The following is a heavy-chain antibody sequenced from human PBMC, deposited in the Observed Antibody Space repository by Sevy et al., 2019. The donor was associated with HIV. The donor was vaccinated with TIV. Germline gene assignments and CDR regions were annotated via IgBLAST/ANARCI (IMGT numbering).Heavy chain of an antibody. Sequence: SETLSLTCTVSGGSISSYYWSWIRQPPGKGLEWIGYIYYSGSTNYNPSLKSRVTISVDTSKNQFSLKLSSVTAADTAVYYCARDGGRHCSSTSCQYGMDVWGQGTTVTVSS. J-gene: IGHJ6*02. CDR3: ARDGGRHCSSTSCQYGMDV. D-gene: IGHD2-2*01. CDR1: GGSISSYY. CDR2: IYYSGST. V-gene: IGHV4-59*01.